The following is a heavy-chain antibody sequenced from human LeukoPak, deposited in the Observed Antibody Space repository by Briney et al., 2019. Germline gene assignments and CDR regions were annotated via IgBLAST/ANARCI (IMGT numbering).Heavy chain of an antibody. J-gene: IGHJ4*02. Sequence: SETLSLTCAVYGGSFSGYYWSWIRQPPGKGLEWIGEINHSGSTNYNPSLKSRVTISVDTSKNQFSLKLSSVAAADTAVYYCARGPRFFDYWGQGTLVTVSS. CDR1: GGSFSGYY. V-gene: IGHV4-34*01. CDR2: INHSGST. CDR3: ARGPRFFDY.